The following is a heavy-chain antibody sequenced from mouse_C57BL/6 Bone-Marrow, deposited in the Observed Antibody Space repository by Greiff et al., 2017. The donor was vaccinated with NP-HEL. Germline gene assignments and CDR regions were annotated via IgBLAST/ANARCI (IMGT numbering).Heavy chain of an antibody. Sequence: QVQLKESGAELARPGASVKLSCKASGYTFTSYGISWVKKRTGQGLEWIGEIYPRSGNTYSNEKFKGKATLTADKSSSTAYMELRSLTSEYSAVYFCARSTVVAHWYFDVWGTGTTVTVSS. CDR2: IYPRSGNT. CDR3: ARSTVVAHWYFDV. CDR1: GYTFTSYG. D-gene: IGHD1-1*01. V-gene: IGHV1-81*01. J-gene: IGHJ1*03.